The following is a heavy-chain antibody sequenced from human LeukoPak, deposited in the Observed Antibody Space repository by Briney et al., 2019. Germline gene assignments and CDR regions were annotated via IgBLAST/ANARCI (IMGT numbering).Heavy chain of an antibody. D-gene: IGHD3-10*01. CDR1: GGTFSSYT. CDR3: ARDPQRQWFRELGWFDP. V-gene: IGHV1-69*04. J-gene: IGHJ5*02. Sequence: GASVKVSCKASGGTFSSYTISWVRQAPGQGLEWMGRIIPILGIANYAQKFQGRVTITADKSTSTAYMELSSLRSEDTAVYYCARDPQRQWFRELGWFDPWGQGTLVTVSS. CDR2: IIPILGIA.